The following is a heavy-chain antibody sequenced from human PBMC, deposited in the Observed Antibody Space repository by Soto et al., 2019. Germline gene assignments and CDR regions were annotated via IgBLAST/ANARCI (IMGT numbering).Heavy chain of an antibody. V-gene: IGHV3-30-3*01. D-gene: IGHD3-9*01. CDR2: ISYDGSNK. CDR1: GFTFSSYA. J-gene: IGHJ4*02. CDR3: AREYYDILTGYYTFDY. Sequence: QVQLVESGGGVVQPGRSLRLSCAASGFTFSSYAMHWVRQAPGKGLGWVAVISYDGSNKYYADSVKGRFTISRDNSKNTLYLKMNSLRAEDTAVYYCAREYYDILTGYYTFDYWGQGTLVTVSS.